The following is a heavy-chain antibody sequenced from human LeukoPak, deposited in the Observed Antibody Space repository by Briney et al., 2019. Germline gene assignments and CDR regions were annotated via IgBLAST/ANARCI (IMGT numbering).Heavy chain of an antibody. CDR3: ARDRTPVVVITTEIDY. D-gene: IGHD3-22*01. Sequence: GGSLRLSCAASGFTFSSYSMNWVRQAPGKGLEWVSSISSSSSYIYYADSVKGRFTISRDNAKNSLYLQMNCLRAEDTAVYYCARDRTPVVVITTEIDYWGQGTLVTVSS. CDR2: ISSSSSYI. J-gene: IGHJ4*02. V-gene: IGHV3-21*01. CDR1: GFTFSSYS.